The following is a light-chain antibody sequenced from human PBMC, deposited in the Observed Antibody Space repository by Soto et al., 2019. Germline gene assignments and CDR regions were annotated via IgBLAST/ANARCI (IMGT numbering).Light chain of an antibody. CDR1: QSVRSNY. J-gene: IGKJ4*01. V-gene: IGKV3-20*01. Sequence: IVLTQSPGTLSLSSGERATLSCRASQSVRSNYLAWYQKKPGQAPRLLIYGASSRATGIPDRFGGSGSGTYLTLTISRLEPEDFAVYYCQQYASSPLTFGGGTKVDIK. CDR2: GAS. CDR3: QQYASSPLT.